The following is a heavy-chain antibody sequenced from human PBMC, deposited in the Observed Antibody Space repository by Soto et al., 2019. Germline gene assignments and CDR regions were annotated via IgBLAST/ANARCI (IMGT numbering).Heavy chain of an antibody. CDR2: IYTSGST. CDR3: ARDLHDSDWFDP. CDR1: GGSVSSYF. D-gene: IGHD3-3*01. V-gene: IGHV4-4*07. J-gene: IGHJ5*02. Sequence: QVQLQESGPGLVRPSETLSLTCTVSGGSVSSYFCNWIRKPAGKGLEWIGRIYTSGSTNFNPSLKSRVTMSVDTSNNQFFLKLSSVTAADTAVYYCARDLHDSDWFDPWGQGTLVTVSS.